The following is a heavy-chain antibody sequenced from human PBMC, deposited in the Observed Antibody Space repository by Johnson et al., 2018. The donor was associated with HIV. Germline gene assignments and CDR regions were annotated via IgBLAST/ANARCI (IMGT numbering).Heavy chain of an antibody. Sequence: VQLVESGGGLVQPGGSLRMSCVASGFTFSTYGMTWVRRAPGKGLEWVSAISGTGGTTYYADSVRGRFSISRDKSKDTLYLQTSSLRAEDTAVYYCAKGRGYDYDALDFWGQGTMVTVSS. CDR1: GFTFSTYG. CDR2: ISGTGGTT. D-gene: IGHD5-12*01. V-gene: IGHV3-23*04. CDR3: AKGRGYDYDALDF. J-gene: IGHJ3*01.